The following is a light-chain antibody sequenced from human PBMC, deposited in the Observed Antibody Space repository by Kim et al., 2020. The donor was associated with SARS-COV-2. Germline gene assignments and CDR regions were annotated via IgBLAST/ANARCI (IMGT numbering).Light chain of an antibody. Sequence: ALVGDRVTITCLASQVINNYLAWYQQKPWKAPTVLIYGASTLHSGVPSRFSGSGSGTDFTLTISSLQPEDVGTYYCQMYDSAPWTFGHGTKVDIK. CDR3: QMYDSAPWT. CDR2: GAS. V-gene: IGKV1-27*01. CDR1: QVINNY. J-gene: IGKJ1*01.